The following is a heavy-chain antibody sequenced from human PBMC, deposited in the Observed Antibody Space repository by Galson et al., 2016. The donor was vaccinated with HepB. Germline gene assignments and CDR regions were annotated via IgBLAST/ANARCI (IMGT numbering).Heavy chain of an antibody. J-gene: IGHJ6*03. D-gene: IGHD2-8*01. CDR3: AKAHPFNDYYYYFYMDV. V-gene: IGHV3-23*01. CDR2: ISGSGTST. CDR1: GFTFSSYA. Sequence: SLRLSCAASGFTFSSYAMSWVRQAPGKGLKWVSAISGSGTSTYYADSVKGRFTISRDKSRNTLYLQINSLRAEDAAVYYCAKAHPFNDYYYYFYMDVWGKGTTVTVSS.